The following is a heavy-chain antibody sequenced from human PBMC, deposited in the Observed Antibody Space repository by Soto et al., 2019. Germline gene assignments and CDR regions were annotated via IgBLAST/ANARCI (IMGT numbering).Heavy chain of an antibody. CDR2: IIPIPGIA. D-gene: IGHD5-18*01. V-gene: IGHV1-69*02. Sequence: GASVKVSCKASGGTFSSYTISWVRQAPGQGLEWMGRIIPIPGIANYAQKFQGRVTITADKSTSTAYMELSSLRSEDTAVYYCARVDTAVHTNPHYYYYYGMDVWGQGTTVTVSS. CDR3: ARVDTAVHTNPHYYYYYGMDV. J-gene: IGHJ6*02. CDR1: GGTFSSYT.